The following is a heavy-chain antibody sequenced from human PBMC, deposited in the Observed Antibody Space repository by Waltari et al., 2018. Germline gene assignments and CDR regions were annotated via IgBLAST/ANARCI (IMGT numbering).Heavy chain of an antibody. J-gene: IGHJ6*02. V-gene: IGHV4-31*03. D-gene: IGHD3-3*01. CDR2: IYHSGST. Sequence: QVQLQESGPGLVKPSQTLSLTCSVSGDSLRSGGYYWPWIRQHPGKALEWVGFIYHSGSTSYNPSLKNRVTIESDTSKNEFSLRLTSMTAADTAVYYCARGILGATANSYYHHGMDVWGQGTAVTVSS. CDR3: ARGILGATANSYYHHGMDV. CDR1: GDSLRSGGYY.